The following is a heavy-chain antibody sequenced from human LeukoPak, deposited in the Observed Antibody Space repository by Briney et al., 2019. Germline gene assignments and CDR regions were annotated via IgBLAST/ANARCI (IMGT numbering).Heavy chain of an antibody. CDR1: GYTFTSYA. J-gene: IGHJ6*02. D-gene: IGHD4-17*01. Sequence: GASVKVSCKASGYTFTSYAMNWVRQAPGQGLEWMGWINTNTGNPTYAQGFTGRFVFSLDTSVSTAYLQISSLKAEDTAVYYCARDPTGYYYYGMDVWGQGTTVTVSS. CDR3: ARDPTGYYYYGMDV. CDR2: INTNTGNP. V-gene: IGHV7-4-1*02.